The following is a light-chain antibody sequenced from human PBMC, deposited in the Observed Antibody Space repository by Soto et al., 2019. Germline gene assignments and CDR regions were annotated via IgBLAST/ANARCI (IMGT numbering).Light chain of an antibody. CDR3: QQLASYPIGT. Sequence: DIQMTQSPSAMPASVGDRLTITCRASRGVDNFLAWIHLKPGEVPKRLIYPASRLQSGVPSRFSGSGSGAEFTLTINSLQPEDFAAYSCQQLASYPIGTFGGGTKVEIK. CDR2: PAS. J-gene: IGKJ4*01. V-gene: IGKV1-17*03. CDR1: RGVDNF.